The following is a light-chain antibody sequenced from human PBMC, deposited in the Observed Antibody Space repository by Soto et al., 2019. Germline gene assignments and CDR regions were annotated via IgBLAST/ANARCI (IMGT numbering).Light chain of an antibody. Sequence: EIVLTKSPSTLSWSPGERATLSCMASQSVSSYLAWYRQKPGQAPRLLIYDASNRATGIPARFSGSGSGTDFTLTISSLEPEDFAVYYCQQRSNWPPITFGQGTRLEI. CDR1: QSVSSY. CDR2: DAS. V-gene: IGKV3-11*01. J-gene: IGKJ5*01. CDR3: QQRSNWPPIT.